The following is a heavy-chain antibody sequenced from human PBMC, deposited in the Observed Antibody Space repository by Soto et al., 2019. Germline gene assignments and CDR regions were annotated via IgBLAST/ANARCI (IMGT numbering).Heavy chain of an antibody. V-gene: IGHV1-2*04. CDR1: GYTFTGYY. Sequence: QVQLVQSGAEVKKPGASVKVSCKASGYTFTGYYMHWVRQAPGQGLEWMGWINPNSGGTNYAQKFQGWVTMTRDTSISTAYMELNRLRSDDTAVYYCAILGGERGYCSGGSCPFDYWGQGTLVTVSS. J-gene: IGHJ4*02. CDR2: INPNSGGT. D-gene: IGHD2-15*01. CDR3: AILGGERGYCSGGSCPFDY.